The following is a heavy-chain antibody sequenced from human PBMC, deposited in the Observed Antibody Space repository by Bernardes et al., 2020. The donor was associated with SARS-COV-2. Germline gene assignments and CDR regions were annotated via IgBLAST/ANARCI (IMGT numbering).Heavy chain of an antibody. Sequence: SETLSLTCTVSGGSISSSSYYWGWIRQPPGKGLEWIGSIYYSGSTYYNPSLKSRVTISVDTSKNQFSLKLSSVTAADTVVYYCARRERTGGVTQPFDYWGQGTLVTVSS. V-gene: IGHV4-39*07. J-gene: IGHJ4*02. CDR3: ARRERTGGVTQPFDY. CDR2: IYYSGST. D-gene: IGHD2-21*02. CDR1: GGSISSSSYY.